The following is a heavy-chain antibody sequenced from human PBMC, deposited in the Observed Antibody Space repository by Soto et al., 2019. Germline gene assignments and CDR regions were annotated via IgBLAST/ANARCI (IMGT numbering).Heavy chain of an antibody. V-gene: IGHV1-69*12. J-gene: IGHJ2*01. D-gene: IGHD2-15*01. CDR2: IIPIFGTT. CDR3: ARVVTVVKSFHYWYFDL. CDR1: GGTFSSYA. Sequence: QVQLVQSGAEVKKPGSSVKVSCKASGGTFSSYAISWVRQAPGQGLEWMGGIIPIFGTTNYAQKSQGRVTITADESTSTAYMELSSLRSEDTAMYYCARVVTVVKSFHYWYFDLWGRGTLVTVSS.